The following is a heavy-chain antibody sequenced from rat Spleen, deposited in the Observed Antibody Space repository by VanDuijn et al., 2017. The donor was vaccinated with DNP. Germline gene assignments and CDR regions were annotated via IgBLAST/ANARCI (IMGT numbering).Heavy chain of an antibody. CDR3: TTLNSGTYDS. V-gene: IGHV5-20*01. J-gene: IGHJ2*01. D-gene: IGHD1-3*01. CDR2: ISYDGGNT. CDR1: GFTFSDYY. Sequence: EVQLVESGGGLVRPGNSLRLSCAASGFTFSDYYMAWVRQPPTKGLEWVASISYDGGNTYYRDSVKGRFTISRDNAKSSLYLHMDSLRSEDTATYYCTTLNSGTYDSWGQGVMVTVSS.